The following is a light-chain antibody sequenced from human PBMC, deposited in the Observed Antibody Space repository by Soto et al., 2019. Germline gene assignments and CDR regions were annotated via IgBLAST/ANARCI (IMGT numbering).Light chain of an antibody. CDR2: ATS. J-gene: IGKJ1*01. CDR1: QTVNSDY. CDR3: HQFGYSPRT. V-gene: IGKV3-20*01. Sequence: EIVLSQPPGTLSLSTGETATLSCRASQTVNSDYLAWFQQRPGQAPRLLIFATSRRATDIPDRFSGSGSGTDFTLAIRRLEPEDFAVYYCHQFGYSPRTFGQGTKVDI.